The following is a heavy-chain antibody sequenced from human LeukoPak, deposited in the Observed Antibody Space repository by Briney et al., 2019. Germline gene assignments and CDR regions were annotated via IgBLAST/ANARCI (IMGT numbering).Heavy chain of an antibody. CDR2: MNPNSGNT. Sequence: GASVTVSCKASGYTFTSYDINWVRQATGQGLEWMGWMNPNSGNTGYAQKFQGRDTMTRNTSISTAYMELSSLRSEDTAVYYCARGVVAAAGEYNWFDPWGQGTLVTVSS. J-gene: IGHJ5*02. D-gene: IGHD6-13*01. V-gene: IGHV1-8*01. CDR3: ARGVVAAAGEYNWFDP. CDR1: GYTFTSYD.